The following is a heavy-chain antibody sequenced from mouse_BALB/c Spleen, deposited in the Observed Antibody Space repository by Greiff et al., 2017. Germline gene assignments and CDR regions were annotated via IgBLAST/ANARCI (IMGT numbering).Heavy chain of an antibody. J-gene: IGHJ3*01. V-gene: IGHV5-6-5*01. CDR3: ARGGGNPAWFAY. Sequence: DVQLVESGGGLVKPGGSLKLSCAASGFTFSSYAMSWVRQTPEKRLEWVASISSGGSTYYPDSVKGRFTISRDNARNILYLQMSSLRSEDTAMYYCARGGGNPAWFAYWGQGTLVTVSA. CDR2: ISSGGST. D-gene: IGHD2-1*01. CDR1: GFTFSSYA.